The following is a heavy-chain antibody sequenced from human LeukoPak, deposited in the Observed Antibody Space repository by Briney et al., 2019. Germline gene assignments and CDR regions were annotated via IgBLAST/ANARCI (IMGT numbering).Heavy chain of an antibody. CDR2: IKQDGSER. CDR3: ARVHLIAAAGTFDY. Sequence: PGGSLRLSCAASGFTFSRYWMSWVRQAPGKGLECVASIKQDGSERYFVDSVKGRFTISRDNAKNSLYLQMNSLRAEDTAVYYCARVHLIAAAGTFDYWGQGTLVTVSS. V-gene: IGHV3-7*01. J-gene: IGHJ4*02. CDR1: GFTFSRYW. D-gene: IGHD6-13*01.